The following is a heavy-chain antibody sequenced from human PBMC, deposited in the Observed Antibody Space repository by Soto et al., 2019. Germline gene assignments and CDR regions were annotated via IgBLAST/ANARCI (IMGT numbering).Heavy chain of an antibody. D-gene: IGHD2-15*01. J-gene: IGHJ5*02. CDR2: FDPKEGYP. CDR3: ATVVGLGRYYFEA. V-gene: IGHV1-24*01. CDR1: GYKLTEIY. Sequence: ASVTVSCKVSGYKLTEIYVYWVRQARRTARECMGGFDPKEGYPTYAQNFVGRETMTEDAPRDRVYMEVENRRYEHSAVYYFATVVGLGRYYFEAWGQGNVVTVSS.